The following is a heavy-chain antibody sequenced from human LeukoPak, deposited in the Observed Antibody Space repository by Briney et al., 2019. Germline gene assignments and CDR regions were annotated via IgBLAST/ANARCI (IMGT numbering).Heavy chain of an antibody. V-gene: IGHV1-2*02. CDR1: AYTFTDYY. CDR2: INPNSGDT. J-gene: IGHJ4*02. CDR3: ASGNSGYDPGFDY. Sequence: ASVKVSCKASAYTFTDYYMHCVRQAPGQGLECMRWINPNSGDTNYAQEFQGRVTMTRDTSISTAYMELNRLRSDDTAIYYCASGNSGYDPGFDYWGQGTLVTVSS. D-gene: IGHD5-12*01.